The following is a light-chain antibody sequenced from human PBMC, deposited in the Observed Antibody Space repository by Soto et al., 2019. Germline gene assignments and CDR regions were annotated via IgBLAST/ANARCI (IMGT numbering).Light chain of an antibody. Sequence: DIQLTQSPSFLSASVGDRVTITCRASQDINTYLAWYQQKPGKAPKLLICAASTLQNGVPSRFSGSGSGTEVTVTITSLQPEDFATYYCQQRKSYPITFGQGTRLEIK. J-gene: IGKJ5*01. V-gene: IGKV1-9*01. CDR1: QDINTY. CDR2: AAS. CDR3: QQRKSYPIT.